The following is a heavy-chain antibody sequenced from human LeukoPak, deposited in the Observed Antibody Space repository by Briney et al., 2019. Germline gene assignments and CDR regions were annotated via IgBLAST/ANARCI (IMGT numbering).Heavy chain of an antibody. CDR1: GGSISSHH. J-gene: IGHJ5*02. V-gene: IGHV4-59*11. CDR2: IYYSGST. D-gene: IGHD3-22*01. Sequence: SETLSLTCTVSGGSISSHHWSWIRQPPGKGLEWIGCIYYSGSTNYNPSLKSRVTISVDTSKNQFSLKLSSVTAADTAVYYCAEYYYDSSGYNDWFDPWGQGTLVTVSS. CDR3: AEYYYDSSGYNDWFDP.